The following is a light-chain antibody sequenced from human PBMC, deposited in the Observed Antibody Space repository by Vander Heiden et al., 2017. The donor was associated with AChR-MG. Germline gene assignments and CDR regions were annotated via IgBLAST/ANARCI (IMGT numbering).Light chain of an antibody. CDR3: PQET. J-gene: IGKJ1*01. V-gene: IGKV1-9*01. CDR1: QGISSY. Sequence: IQLTQSPSFLSASVVDSVTITHRASQGISSYLDWYQQKPGKAPKLLIYAASTLESGVPTRFGGSGCGTEFTLTISSLQPEDFENYYCPQETFGQGTKVEIK. CDR2: AAS.